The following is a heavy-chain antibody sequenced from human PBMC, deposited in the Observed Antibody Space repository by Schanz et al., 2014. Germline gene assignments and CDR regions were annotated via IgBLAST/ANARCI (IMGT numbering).Heavy chain of an antibody. V-gene: IGHV3-7*01. CDR2: INQDGSEK. CDR1: GFTFSSYC. J-gene: IGHJ4*02. D-gene: IGHD1-1*01. Sequence: EVKLLESGGHLVQPGGSLRLSCAASGFTFSSYCINWVRQAPGKGLEWVANINQDGSEKYYVDSVKGRFTISRDNAKNSLYLQMNGLRAEDTAVFYCARDGAELYYFDDWGQGTLVTVSS. CDR3: ARDGAELYYFDD.